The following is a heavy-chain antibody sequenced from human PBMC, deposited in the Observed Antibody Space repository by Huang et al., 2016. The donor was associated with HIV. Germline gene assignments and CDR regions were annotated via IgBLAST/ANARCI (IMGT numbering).Heavy chain of an antibody. CDR3: AGSDMIIETITYYFRY. D-gene: IGHD3-22*01. CDR1: GFTFSDYA. CDR2: ISGSSSKV. J-gene: IGHJ4*02. V-gene: IGHV3-23*01. Sequence: EVQLLESGGGLVQRGGSLKISCVASGFTFSDYAMSWVRQAPGKGLEWVSTISGSSSKVYNADSVKGRFTISRDNSKNTLFLQMNRLRAEDTAVYYCAGSDMIIETITYYFRYWGQGTPVTVSS.